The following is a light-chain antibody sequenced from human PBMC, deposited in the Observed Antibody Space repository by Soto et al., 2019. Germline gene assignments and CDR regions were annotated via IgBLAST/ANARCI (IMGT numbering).Light chain of an antibody. CDR1: TSNIGAGYD. CDR2: GNN. Sequence: QPVLTQPPSVSGAPGHRITISCTGDTSNIGAGYDVHWYQQLPGTAPKLLIFGNNNRPSGVPDRFSGSKSGTSASLAITGLQAEDEADYYCQSYDSTLSGSVFGGGTKLTVL. V-gene: IGLV1-40*01. J-gene: IGLJ3*02. CDR3: QSYDSTLSGSV.